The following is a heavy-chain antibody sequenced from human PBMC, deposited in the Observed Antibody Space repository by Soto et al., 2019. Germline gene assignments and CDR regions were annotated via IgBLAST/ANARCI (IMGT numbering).Heavy chain of an antibody. V-gene: IGHV3-30*04. Sequence: GGSLRLSCAASGFTFSSYAMHWVRQAPGKGLEWVADIYCDGSNKSYSDSVRGRFTISRDNVRNSLYLQMNSLRADDTALYYCARDVSPGSSSLYLDAFDIWGQGTMVTVSS. CDR1: GFTFSSYA. J-gene: IGHJ3*02. CDR3: ARDVSPGSSSLYLDAFDI. CDR2: IYCDGSNK. D-gene: IGHD6-13*01.